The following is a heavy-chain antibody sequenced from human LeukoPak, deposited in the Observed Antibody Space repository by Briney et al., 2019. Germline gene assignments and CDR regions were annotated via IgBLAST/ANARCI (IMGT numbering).Heavy chain of an antibody. V-gene: IGHV1-18*01. CDR3: ARGTGGQGGSVGWLRSPNLPDYYYYMDV. CDR2: ISAYNGNT. CDR1: GYTFTSYV. D-gene: IGHD5-12*01. Sequence: GASVKVSCKASGYTFTSYVISWVRQAPGQGLEWMGWISAYNGNTNYAQKLQGRVTMTTDTSTSTAYMELRSLRSDDTAVYYCARGTGGQGGSVGWLRSPNLPDYYYYMDVWGKGTTVTVSS. J-gene: IGHJ6*03.